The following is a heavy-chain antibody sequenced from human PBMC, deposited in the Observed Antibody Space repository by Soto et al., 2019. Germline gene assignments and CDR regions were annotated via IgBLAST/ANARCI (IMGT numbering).Heavy chain of an antibody. D-gene: IGHD6-19*01. V-gene: IGHV3-74*01. Sequence: GGSLRLSCAASGFTFSSYWMHWVRQAPGKGLVWVSRINSDGSSTSYADSVKGRFTISRDNAKNTLYLQMNSLRAEDTAVYYWASRRQWLGDYYYYGMDVWGQGTTVTVSS. CDR3: ASRRQWLGDYYYYGMDV. CDR1: GFTFSSYW. CDR2: INSDGSST. J-gene: IGHJ6*02.